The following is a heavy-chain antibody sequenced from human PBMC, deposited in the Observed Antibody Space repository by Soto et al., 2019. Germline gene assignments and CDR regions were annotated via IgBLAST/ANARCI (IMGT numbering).Heavy chain of an antibody. D-gene: IGHD1-1*01. CDR2: IIPVFGTA. CDR1: GGSFSTSA. J-gene: IGHJ6*01. CDR3: ARDKDRVPLGGNYYYGIDV. V-gene: IGHV1-69*12. Sequence: QVQLVQSGAEVMQPGSSVRVSCKTSGGSFSTSAISWVRQAPGQGLEWMGGIIPVFGTADYTQKFQARVTITADESTTTAYMELRGLRSEDTAVYFCARDKDRVPLGGNYYYGIDVW.